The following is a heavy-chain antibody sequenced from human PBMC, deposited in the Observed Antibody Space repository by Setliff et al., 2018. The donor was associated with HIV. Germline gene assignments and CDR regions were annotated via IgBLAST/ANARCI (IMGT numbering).Heavy chain of an antibody. J-gene: IGHJ4*02. Sequence: SETLSLTCTVSGGSISSSSYYWGWIRQPPGKGLEWIGSIYYSGTTYYNPSLKSRVTISVDTSKNQFSLKLSSVTAADTAVYYCARRELSIAAAGTYSDYWGQGTLVTVSS. CDR1: GGSISSSSYY. CDR3: ARRELSIAAAGTYSDY. D-gene: IGHD6-13*01. V-gene: IGHV4-39*01. CDR2: IYYSGTT.